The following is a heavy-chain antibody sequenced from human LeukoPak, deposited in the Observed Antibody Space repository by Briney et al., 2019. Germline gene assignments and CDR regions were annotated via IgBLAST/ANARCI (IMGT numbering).Heavy chain of an antibody. CDR2: MNPNSGNT. CDR3: ARAHMITFGGVIVRTNWFDP. CDR1: GYTFTSYD. V-gene: IGHV1-8*03. Sequence: GASVKVSCKASGYTFTSYDINWVRQATGQGLEWMGWMNPNSGNTGYAQKFQGRVTITADESTSTAYMELSSLRSEDTAVYYCARAHMITFGGVIVRTNWFDPWGQGTLVTVSS. J-gene: IGHJ5*02. D-gene: IGHD3-16*02.